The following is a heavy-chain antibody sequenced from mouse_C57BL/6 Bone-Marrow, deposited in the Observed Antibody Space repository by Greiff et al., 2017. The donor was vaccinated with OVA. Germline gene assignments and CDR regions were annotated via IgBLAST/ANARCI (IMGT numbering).Heavy chain of an antibody. CDR2: IDPSDSET. D-gene: IGHD1-1*01. J-gene: IGHJ2*01. Sequence: VKLQQPGAELVRPGSSVKLSCKASGYTFTSYWMHWVKQRPIQGLEWIGNIDPSDSETHYNQKFKDKATLTVDKSSSTAYMQLSSLTSEDSAVYYCARERGNYYGHFDYWGQGTTLTVSS. V-gene: IGHV1-52*01. CDR3: ARERGNYYGHFDY. CDR1: GYTFTSYW.